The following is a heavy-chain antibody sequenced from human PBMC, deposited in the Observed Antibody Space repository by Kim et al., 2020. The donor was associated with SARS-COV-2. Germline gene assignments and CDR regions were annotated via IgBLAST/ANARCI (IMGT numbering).Heavy chain of an antibody. CDR3: ASKSWDGSSWSGDYMDV. Sequence: GGSLRLSCAASGFTFSSYGMHWVRQAPGKGLEWVAVIWYDGSNKYYADSVKGRFTISRENSKNMRYLQKNSLRAEDTAVYYFASKSWDGSSWSGDYMDVWGTGTTVTVSS. CDR2: IWYDGSNK. J-gene: IGHJ6*03. D-gene: IGHD6-13*01. V-gene: IGHV3-33*01. CDR1: GFTFSSYG.